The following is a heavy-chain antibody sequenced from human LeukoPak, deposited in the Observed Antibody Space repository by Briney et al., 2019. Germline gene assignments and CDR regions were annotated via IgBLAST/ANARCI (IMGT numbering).Heavy chain of an antibody. J-gene: IGHJ3*02. V-gene: IGHV1-69*05. CDR3: ARAQGYGDYQAGAFDI. CDR2: IIPIFGTA. Sequence: AASVKVSCKASGGTFSSYAISWVRQAPGQGLEWMGGIIPIFGTANYAQKFQGRVTITTDESTSTAYMELSSLRSEDTAVYYCARAQGYGDYQAGAFDIWGQGTMVAVSS. CDR1: GGTFSSYA. D-gene: IGHD4-17*01.